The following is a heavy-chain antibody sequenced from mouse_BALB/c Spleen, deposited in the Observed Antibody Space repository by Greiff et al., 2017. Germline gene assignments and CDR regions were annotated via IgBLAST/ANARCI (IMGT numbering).Heavy chain of an antibody. V-gene: IGHV2-9*02. CDR1: GFSLTSYG. CDR3: ARKITTVVARNFDV. J-gene: IGHJ1*01. D-gene: IGHD1-1*01. Sequence: QVQLKESGPGLVAPSQSLSITCTVSGFSLTSYGVHWVRQPPGKGLEWLGVIWAGGSTNYNSALMSRLSISKDNSKSQVFLKMNSLQTDDTAMYYCARKITTVVARNFDVWGAGTTVTVSS. CDR2: IWAGGST.